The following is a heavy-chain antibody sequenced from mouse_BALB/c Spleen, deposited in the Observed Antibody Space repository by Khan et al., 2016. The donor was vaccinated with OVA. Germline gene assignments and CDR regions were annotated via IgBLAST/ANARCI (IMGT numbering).Heavy chain of an antibody. CDR2: VSTGGSYT. Sequence: EVQLQESGGDLVKPGGSLKLSCAASGFTFSTYGMSWVRQTPDRRLEWVATVSTGGSYTYYPDSVQGRFIISRDNAKNTLYLQMNSLKSDDTAIFYCTRLAYYYDSEGFAYWGQETLVTVSA. V-gene: IGHV5-6*01. D-gene: IGHD1-1*01. CDR1: GFTFSTYG. J-gene: IGHJ3*01. CDR3: TRLAYYYDSEGFAY.